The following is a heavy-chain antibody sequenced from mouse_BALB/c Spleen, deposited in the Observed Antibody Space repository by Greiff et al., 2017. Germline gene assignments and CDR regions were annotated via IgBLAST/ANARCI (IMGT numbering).Heavy chain of an antibody. V-gene: IGHV1-69*02. CDR3: ARRQYYFDY. J-gene: IGHJ2*01. CDR2: IDPSDSYT. CDR1: GYTFTSYW. Sequence: QVQLQQPGAELVKPGASVKLSCKASGYTFTSYWMHWVKQRPGQGLEWIGEIDPSDSYTNYNQKFKGKATLTVDKSSSTAYMQLSSLTSEDSAVYYCARRQYYFDYWGQGTTLTVSS.